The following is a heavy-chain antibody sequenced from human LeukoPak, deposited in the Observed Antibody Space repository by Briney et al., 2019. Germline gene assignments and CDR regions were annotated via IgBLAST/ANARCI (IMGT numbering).Heavy chain of an antibody. CDR2: INPSGGST. V-gene: IGHV1-46*01. CDR3: ARGGGLGYCSSTSCRFDY. Sequence: ASVKASLKASGYILTNSYMHWERQAPGQGLAWIGMINPSGGSTRYAQKFQGRVTMTRDTSTNTVYMELSSLRSEDTAVYYCARGGGLGYCSSTSCRFDYWGQGTLVTVSS. D-gene: IGHD2-2*01. CDR1: GYILTNSY. J-gene: IGHJ4*02.